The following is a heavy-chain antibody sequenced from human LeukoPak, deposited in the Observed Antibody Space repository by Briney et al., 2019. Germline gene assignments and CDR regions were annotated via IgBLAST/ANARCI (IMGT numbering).Heavy chain of an antibody. V-gene: IGHV4-31*03. CDR1: GGSISSGSNY. CDR3: ARKNDYGDSYYMDV. Sequence: SETLSLTCTVSGGSISSGSNYWGWIRQHPGKGLEWIGYIHNTGRTDYNPSLKSRVIISLDTSKNRFSLRLSSVTAADTALYYWARKNDYGDSYYMDVWGKGTTVTVS. CDR2: IHNTGRT. J-gene: IGHJ6*03. D-gene: IGHD4-17*01.